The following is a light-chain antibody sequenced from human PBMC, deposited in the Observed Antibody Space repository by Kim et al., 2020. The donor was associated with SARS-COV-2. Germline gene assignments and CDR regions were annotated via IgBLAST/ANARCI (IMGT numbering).Light chain of an antibody. CDR1: SSNIGSNP. CDR3: AACDNTLYGCV. J-gene: IGLJ1*01. Sequence: ELTQPPSISGTPGQRVTISCSWSSSNIGSNPVNWYQQFPGTAPKLLIYNTDQRPSGVPDRFSASSSDSSASLAISGLQSEDEADYYCAACDNTLYGCVFGGGTKVTVL. CDR2: NTD. V-gene: IGLV1-44*01.